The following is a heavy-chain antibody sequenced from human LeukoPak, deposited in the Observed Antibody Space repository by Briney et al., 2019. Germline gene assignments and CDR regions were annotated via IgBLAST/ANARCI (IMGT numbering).Heavy chain of an antibody. Sequence: GASVKVSCKGAGYSFTSYSIGWVRQAPGQGLEWMGWISGYNGNTNYAQRLQGRVTMTTDTSTSTAYMELRSLSSDDTAVYYCARDRPYYCDSSAYYPGFWGQGTLVTVSS. CDR2: ISGYNGNT. J-gene: IGHJ4*02. D-gene: IGHD3-22*01. CDR3: ARDRPYYCDSSAYYPGF. V-gene: IGHV1-18*01. CDR1: GYSFTSYS.